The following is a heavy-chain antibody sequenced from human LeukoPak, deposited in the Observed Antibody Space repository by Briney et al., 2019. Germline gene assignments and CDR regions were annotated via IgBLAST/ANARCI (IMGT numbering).Heavy chain of an antibody. Sequence: GGSLRLSCAASGVTFDDYAMHWVRQAPGKGLEWVSGISWNSGTKGYADSVKRRFTISGDNAKTSLYLQMNSLRGEAAALDYCAVLHYYAMAVWGQGTTVTVSS. CDR1: GVTFDDYA. J-gene: IGHJ6*02. V-gene: IGHV3-9*01. CDR2: ISWNSGTK. CDR3: AVLHYYAMAV. D-gene: IGHD2-8*01.